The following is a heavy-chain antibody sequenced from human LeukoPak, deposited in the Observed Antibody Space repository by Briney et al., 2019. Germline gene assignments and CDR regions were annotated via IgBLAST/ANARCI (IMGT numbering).Heavy chain of an antibody. Sequence: KASETLSLTCTVSGGSISSYYWSWIRQPAGKGLEWIGRIYTSGSTNYNPSLKSRVTMSVDTSKNQFSLKVSSVSAADTGVYYCARAPEFSSGWLLDCWGQGSLVTVSS. V-gene: IGHV4-4*07. D-gene: IGHD6-19*01. CDR1: GGSISSYY. CDR3: ARAPEFSSGWLLDC. CDR2: IYTSGST. J-gene: IGHJ4*02.